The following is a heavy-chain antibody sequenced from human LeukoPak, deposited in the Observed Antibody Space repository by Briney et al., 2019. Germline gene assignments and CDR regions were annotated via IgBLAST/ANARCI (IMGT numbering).Heavy chain of an antibody. Sequence: GASVKVSCKASGYTFTSYAMHWVRQAPGQRLEWMGWINAGNGNTKYSQEFQGRVTITTDTSASTAYMELSSLRSEDMAVYYCARGYYDSSGYFFDYWGQGTLVTVSS. D-gene: IGHD3-22*01. CDR2: INAGNGNT. CDR3: ARGYYDSSGYFFDY. V-gene: IGHV1-3*03. J-gene: IGHJ4*02. CDR1: GYTFTSYA.